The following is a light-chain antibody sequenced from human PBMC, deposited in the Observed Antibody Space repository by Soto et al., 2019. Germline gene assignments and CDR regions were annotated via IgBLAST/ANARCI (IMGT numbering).Light chain of an antibody. Sequence: EIVLTQSPGTLSVSPGERATLSCRASQSVSSSYLAWYQQKPGQAPRLLMFGASRRATGTPDRFSGSGSGTDFTLAINRLEPEDFAVYYCQQYNNWPPITFGQGTRLEIK. CDR2: GAS. J-gene: IGKJ5*01. CDR1: QSVSSSY. V-gene: IGKV3-20*01. CDR3: QQYNNWPPIT.